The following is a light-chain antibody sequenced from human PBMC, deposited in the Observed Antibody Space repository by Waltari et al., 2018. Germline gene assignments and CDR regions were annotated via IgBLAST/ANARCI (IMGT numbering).Light chain of an antibody. J-gene: IGKJ2*01. CDR2: AAS. CDR1: QTIYNY. Sequence: IQMPQSPSSLSASVGDRVTITCRASQTIYNYLNWYQHKPGKAPNLLIYAASILQSVVLSRFSGRGAGTDFTLTISSLQPEEFERYDCQQSYSMSYTCGQGTKLEMK. CDR3: QQSYSMSYT. V-gene: IGKV1-39*01.